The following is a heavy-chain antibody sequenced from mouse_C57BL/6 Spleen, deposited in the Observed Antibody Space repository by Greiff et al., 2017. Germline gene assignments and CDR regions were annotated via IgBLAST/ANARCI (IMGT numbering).Heavy chain of an antibody. J-gene: IGHJ2*01. D-gene: IGHD1-1*01. Sequence: QVQLQQSGPELVKPGASVKLSCKASGYTFTSYDINWVQQRPGQGLEWIGWIYPRDGSTKCNETFKGKATLTVDTSSSTAYMELHSLTSEDSAVYFCAREGITTVVGYFDYWGQGTTLTVSS. V-gene: IGHV1-85*01. CDR3: AREGITTVVGYFDY. CDR2: IYPRDGST. CDR1: GYTFTSYD.